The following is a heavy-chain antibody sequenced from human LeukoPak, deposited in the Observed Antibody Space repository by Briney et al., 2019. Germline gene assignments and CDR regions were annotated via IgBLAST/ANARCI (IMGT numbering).Heavy chain of an antibody. CDR1: GGTFSSYA. V-gene: IGHV1-69*06. CDR2: IIPIFGTA. J-gene: IGHJ6*02. CDR3: ASPGRIEHGMDV. D-gene: IGHD5-18*01. Sequence: SVKVSCKASGGTFSSYAISWVRQAPGQGLEWMGGIIPIFGTANYAQKFQGRVTITADKSTSTAYMKLSSLRSEDTAVYYCASPGRIEHGMDVWGQGTTVTVSS.